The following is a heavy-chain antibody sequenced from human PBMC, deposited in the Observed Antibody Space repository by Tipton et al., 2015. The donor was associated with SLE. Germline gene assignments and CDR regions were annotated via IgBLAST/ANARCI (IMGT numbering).Heavy chain of an antibody. CDR2: IYHSGST. V-gene: IGHV4-38-2*01. J-gene: IGHJ4*02. D-gene: IGHD6-13*01. Sequence: TLSLTCAVSGYSISSGYYWGWIRQPPGKGLEWIGCIYHSGSTYYNPSLKSRVTISVDTSKNQFSLKLSSVTAADTAVYYCARGIAAAVPTPYFDYWGQGTLVTVSS. CDR1: GYSISSGYY. CDR3: ARGIAAAVPTPYFDY.